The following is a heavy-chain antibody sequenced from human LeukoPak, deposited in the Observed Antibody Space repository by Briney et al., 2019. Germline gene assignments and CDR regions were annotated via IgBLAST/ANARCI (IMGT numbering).Heavy chain of an antibody. J-gene: IGHJ3*02. D-gene: IGHD1-14*01. Sequence: GGSLRLSCAASGFTFSSYWMSWVRQAPGKGLEWVANIKQDGSEKFYVDSVKGRFTISRDNSKNTLYLQMNSLRAEDTAVYYCATLAQEPSLWPTHLDAFDIWGQGTMVTVSS. CDR1: GFTFSSYW. CDR2: IKQDGSEK. CDR3: ATLAQEPSLWPTHLDAFDI. V-gene: IGHV3-7*01.